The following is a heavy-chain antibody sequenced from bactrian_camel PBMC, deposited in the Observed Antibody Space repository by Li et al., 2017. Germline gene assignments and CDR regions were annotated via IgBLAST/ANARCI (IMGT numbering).Heavy chain of an antibody. J-gene: IGHJ6*01. D-gene: IGHD2*01. CDR3: AADGAFGGYCSASSGRNFGY. CDR1: GFIFGDYT. Sequence: DVQLVESGGGLVQPGGSLRVSCVGTGFIFGDYTITWVRQAPGKALEWVSDINSSGRSTNYADSVKGRFTISKDNAKQILYLQMHDLQPEDTAMYYCAADGAFGGYCSASSGRNFGYWGQGTQVTVS. CDR2: INSSGRST. V-gene: IGHV3S42*01.